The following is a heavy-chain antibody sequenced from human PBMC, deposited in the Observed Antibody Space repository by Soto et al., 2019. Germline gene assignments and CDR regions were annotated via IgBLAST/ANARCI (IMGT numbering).Heavy chain of an antibody. CDR3: AHLQASSGYDWRYDP. CDR1: GFSLTNNRVG. Sequence: QITLKESGPPLGKPTQTLTLTCNFSGFSLTNNRVGVGWIRQPPRKALEWLGIIYWDDDKRYRPSLNNRLTITNETTKNQVVLTKTNVDTVDTATYYCAHLQASSGYDWRYDPWGQGTLVTVSS. D-gene: IGHD5-12*01. V-gene: IGHV2-5*02. J-gene: IGHJ5*02. CDR2: IYWDDDK.